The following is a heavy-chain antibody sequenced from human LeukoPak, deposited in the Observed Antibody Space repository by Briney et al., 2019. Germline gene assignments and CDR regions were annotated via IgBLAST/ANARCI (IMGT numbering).Heavy chain of an antibody. CDR3: AKDLAAGTSGY. CDR1: GFTFSNYG. V-gene: IGHV3-23*01. D-gene: IGHD6-13*01. CDR2: ISGSGHNT. J-gene: IGHJ4*02. Sequence: PGGTLRLSCAASGFTFSNYGMNWVRQAPGKGLEWVSAISGSGHNTYYADSVKGRFTISRDNSKNTLYLQMNSLRAEDTAVYYCAKDLAAGTSGYWGQGTLVTVSS.